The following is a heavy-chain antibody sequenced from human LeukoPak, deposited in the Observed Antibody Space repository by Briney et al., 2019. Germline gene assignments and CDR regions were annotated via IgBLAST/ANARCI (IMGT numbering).Heavy chain of an antibody. Sequence: GASVKVSCKASGYTFTGYYMHWVRQAPGQGLEWMGRINPNSGGTNYAQKFQGRVTMTRDTSISTAYMELSRLTSDDTAVYYCARWPYCNSTTCYTGYWGQGTLVTVSS. D-gene: IGHD2-2*02. CDR2: INPNSGGT. CDR1: GYTFTGYY. CDR3: ARWPYCNSTTCYTGY. J-gene: IGHJ4*02. V-gene: IGHV1-2*06.